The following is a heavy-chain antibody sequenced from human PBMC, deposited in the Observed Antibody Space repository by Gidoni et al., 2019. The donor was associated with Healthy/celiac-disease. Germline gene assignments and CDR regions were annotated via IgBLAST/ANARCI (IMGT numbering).Heavy chain of an antibody. CDR2: INHSGST. J-gene: IGHJ4*02. Sequence: QVQLQQWGAGLLKPSETLSLTCAVYVGSFSGYYWSWIRQPPGKGLEWIGEINHSGSTNYNPSLKSRVTISVDTSKNQFSLKLSSVTAADTAVYYCARGGYDYVWGSYRPTYMGYWGQGTLVTVSS. CDR3: ARGGYDYVWGSYRPTYMGY. D-gene: IGHD3-16*02. CDR1: VGSFSGYY. V-gene: IGHV4-34*01.